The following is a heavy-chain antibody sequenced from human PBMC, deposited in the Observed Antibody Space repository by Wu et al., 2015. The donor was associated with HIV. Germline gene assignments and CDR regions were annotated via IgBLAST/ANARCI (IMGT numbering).Heavy chain of an antibody. CDR3: ATPRSPGFSSAWPTYFDF. Sequence: QVHLVQSGAEVKKPRSSVKVSCKASGDTFSTSTFTWVRQTPGQGLQWMGGIIPIFAKAHYARRLQGKVTITADESTNTVYMRLSSLTSADTAVYYCATPRSPGFSSAWPTYFDFWGQGTLVTVSS. J-gene: IGHJ4*02. D-gene: IGHD6-19*01. CDR2: IIPIFAKA. CDR1: GDTFSTST. V-gene: IGHV1-69*12.